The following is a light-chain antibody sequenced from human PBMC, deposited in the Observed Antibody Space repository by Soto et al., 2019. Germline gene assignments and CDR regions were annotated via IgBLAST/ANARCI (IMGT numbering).Light chain of an antibody. CDR2: EVS. Sequence: QSALTQPASVSGSPGQSITISCTGNSSDVGGYNLVSWYQQQSGKAPKLMIHEVSNRPSGVSNRFSGSKSGNTASLTISGLQAEDEADYYCSSFTRSRAYVFGIGTKLTVL. V-gene: IGLV2-14*01. CDR1: SSDVGGYNL. J-gene: IGLJ1*01. CDR3: SSFTRSRAYV.